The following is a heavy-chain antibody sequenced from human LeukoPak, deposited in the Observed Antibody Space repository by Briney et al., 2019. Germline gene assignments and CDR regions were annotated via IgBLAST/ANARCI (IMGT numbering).Heavy chain of an antibody. J-gene: IGHJ3*01. D-gene: IGHD3-22*01. CDR3: ARGKDDSTGHYDAFDV. Sequence: ASVKVSCKASGYSFSDNYIHWVRQAPGQGLECMGWINPKSGDTNFSQRFKGRVTMTSDTSISTAYMEMRKLRSDDTAVYFCARGKDDSTGHYDAFDVWGHGTMVTVSS. CDR2: INPKSGDT. V-gene: IGHV1-2*02. CDR1: GYSFSDNY.